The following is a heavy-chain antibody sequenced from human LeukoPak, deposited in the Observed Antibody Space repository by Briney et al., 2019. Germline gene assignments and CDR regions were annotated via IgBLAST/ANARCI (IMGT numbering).Heavy chain of an antibody. J-gene: IGHJ4*02. CDR1: GYNFTTYW. CDR3: ARQTSSSSWYYFDY. D-gene: IGHD6-13*01. V-gene: IGHV5-51*01. CDR2: IYPGDSDT. Sequence: GESLKISCKGSGYNFTTYWIGWVRQMPGKGLEWMGIIYPGDSDTRYSPSFQGQVTISADKSISTAYLQWSSLKASDTAMYYCARQTSSSSWYYFDYWGQGTLVTVSS.